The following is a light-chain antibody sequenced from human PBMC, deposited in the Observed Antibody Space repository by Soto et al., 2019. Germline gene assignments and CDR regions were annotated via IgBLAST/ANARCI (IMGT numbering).Light chain of an antibody. Sequence: QPVLTQPPSVSGAPGQRVTLSCTGNSSNLGAGYDVHWYQQLPGAAPKLVIFGNRNRPSGVPERFSGSKSGTSASLAITGLQAEDEAEYYCSSYTNINTRACVFGTGTKLTVL. V-gene: IGLV1-40*01. CDR3: SSYTNINTRACV. J-gene: IGLJ1*01. CDR1: SSNLGAGYD. CDR2: GNR.